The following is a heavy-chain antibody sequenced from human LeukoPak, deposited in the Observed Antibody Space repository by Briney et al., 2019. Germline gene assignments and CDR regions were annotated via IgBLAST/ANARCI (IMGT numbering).Heavy chain of an antibody. CDR1: GGSISSYY. D-gene: IGHD3-22*01. CDR2: IYYSGST. J-gene: IGHJ4*02. CDR3: ARSPTYYDSSGYYY. V-gene: IGHV4-59*08. Sequence: SETLSLTCTVSGGSISSYYWSWIRQPPGKGLEWVGYIYYSGSTNYNPSLKSRVTISVDTSKNQFSLKLSSVTAADTAVYYCARSPTYYDSSGYYYWGQGTLVTVSS.